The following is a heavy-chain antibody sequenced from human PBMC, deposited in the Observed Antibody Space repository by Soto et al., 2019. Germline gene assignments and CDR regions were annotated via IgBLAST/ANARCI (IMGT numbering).Heavy chain of an antibody. CDR1: GGSISSGGYY. J-gene: IGHJ5*01. Sequence: SETQSLTCTVSGGSISSGGYYWSWKRQHPGTGLEWIGYIYYSGSTYYNPSLKSRVTISVDTSKMQVSLKLSSVTAADTAVYFCARGTSSPLIVISSRGTWFDSWGQGTLVTVSS. CDR3: ARGTSSPLIVISSRGTWFDS. CDR2: IYYSGST. D-gene: IGHD2-15*01. V-gene: IGHV4-30-4*02.